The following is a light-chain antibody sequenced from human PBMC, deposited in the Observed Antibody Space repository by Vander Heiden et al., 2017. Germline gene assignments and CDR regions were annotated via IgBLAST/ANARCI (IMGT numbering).Light chain of an antibody. CDR1: QSVSSHY. CDR2: DAP. Sequence: EIVLTQSPGTLSLSPGERATLSCRVSQSVSSHYLAWYQKKPGQAPRLLMYDAPSRATGISDRFSGSGSGTDFTLTITRLEPEDFAVYYCQQNRTFGQGTKVEIK. V-gene: IGKV3-20*01. CDR3: QQNRT. J-gene: IGKJ1*01.